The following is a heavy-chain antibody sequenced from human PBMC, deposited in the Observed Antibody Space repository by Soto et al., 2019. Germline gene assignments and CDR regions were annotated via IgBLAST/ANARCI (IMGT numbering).Heavy chain of an antibody. J-gene: IGHJ6*02. CDR3: ARDQDYSNYGALGYYYYGMDV. D-gene: IGHD4-4*01. V-gene: IGHV1-69*01. Sequence: QVQLVQSGAEVKKPGASVKVSCKASGGIFSSYAISWVRQAHGHGLEWMGGIIPIFGTANYAQKFQGRVTITADESTSTAYMELSSLRSEDTAVYYCARDQDYSNYGALGYYYYGMDVWGQGTTVTVSS. CDR1: GGIFSSYA. CDR2: IIPIFGTA.